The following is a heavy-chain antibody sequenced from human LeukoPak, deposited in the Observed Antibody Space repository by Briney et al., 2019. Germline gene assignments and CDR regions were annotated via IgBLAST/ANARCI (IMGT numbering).Heavy chain of an antibody. CDR3: GRTVDTAMASFDY. CDR2: IYHSGST. V-gene: IGHV4-30-2*01. Sequence: SQTLSLTCAVSGGSISSGGYSWSWLRQPPGKGLEWIVYIYHSGSTYYNPSLKSRATISVDRSKNQFSLKRSSVTAADTAVYYCGRTVDTAMASFDYWGQETLVTVSS. D-gene: IGHD5-18*01. CDR1: GGSISSGGYS. J-gene: IGHJ4*02.